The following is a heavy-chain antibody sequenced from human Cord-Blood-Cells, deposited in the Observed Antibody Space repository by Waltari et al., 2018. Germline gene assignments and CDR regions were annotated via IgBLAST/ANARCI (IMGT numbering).Heavy chain of an antibody. J-gene: IGHJ3*02. V-gene: IGHV3-21*01. D-gene: IGHD2-8*02. CDR2: IRSSSSYI. CDR3: ARVLVVYAFDAFDI. CDR1: GFTLSTYS. Sequence: EVQPVASGGGLVKPGVSLRLSCAASGFTLSTYSMNWVRQAPGKGLEWVSSIRSSSSYIYYAVSVKGRFTISRDNAKNSLYLQMNSLRAEDTAVYYCARVLVVYAFDAFDIWGQGTMVTVSS.